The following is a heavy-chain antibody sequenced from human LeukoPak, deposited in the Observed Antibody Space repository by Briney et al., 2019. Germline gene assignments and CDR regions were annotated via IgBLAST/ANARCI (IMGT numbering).Heavy chain of an antibody. CDR3: ASFDWLPG. CDR2: IESGGART. V-gene: IGHV3-23*03. D-gene: IGHD3-9*01. Sequence: PGGSLRLSCAGSGFSFSNYEMSWVRQAPGKGLEWVSVIESGGARTYYVDSVKGRITISRDNSKNTLYLQMNSLRAEDTAVYYCASFDWLPGWGQGTRVTVSS. J-gene: IGHJ1*01. CDR1: GFSFSNYE.